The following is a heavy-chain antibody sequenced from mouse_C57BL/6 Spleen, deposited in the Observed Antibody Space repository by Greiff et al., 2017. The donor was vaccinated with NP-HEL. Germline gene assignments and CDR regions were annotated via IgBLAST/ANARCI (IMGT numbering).Heavy chain of an antibody. CDR3: ARSPTLYAMDY. Sequence: QVQLQQSGAELVKPGASVKISCKASGYAFSSYWMNWVKQRPGKGLEWKGQLYPGDGDTNYNGKFKGKATLTADKSSSTAYMQLSSLTSEDSAVYFCARSPTLYAMDYWGQGTSVTVSS. J-gene: IGHJ4*01. CDR2: LYPGDGDT. CDR1: GYAFSSYW. V-gene: IGHV1-80*01.